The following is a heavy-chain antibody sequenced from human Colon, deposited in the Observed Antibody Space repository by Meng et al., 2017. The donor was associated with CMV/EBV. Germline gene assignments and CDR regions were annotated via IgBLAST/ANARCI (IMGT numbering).Heavy chain of an antibody. CDR1: GFTFSSFA. CDR2: INSNSNHI. J-gene: IGHJ5*01. CDR3: ARDIADSNSFDS. D-gene: IGHD2-15*01. V-gene: IGHV3-21*01. Sequence: LWVPLGGERVKPSASLRLSCAVSGFTFSSFAMNWVRQAPGKGLEWVSSINSNSNHIYYADSVKGRFTISRDNAKNSLYLQINNLRAEDTAIYYCARDIADSNSFDSWGQGTLVTVSS.